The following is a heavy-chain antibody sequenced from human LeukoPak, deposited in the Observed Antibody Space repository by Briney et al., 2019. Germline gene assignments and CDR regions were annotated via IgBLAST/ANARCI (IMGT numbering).Heavy chain of an antibody. CDR1: GGSISSSSYY. J-gene: IGHJ4*02. Sequence: PSETLSLTCTVSGGSISSSSYYRGWIRQPPGKGLEWIGSIYYSGSTYYNPSLKSRVTISVDTSKNQFSLKLSSVTAADTAVYYCARSVAGNYYFDYWGQGTLVTVSS. CDR2: IYYSGST. D-gene: IGHD6-19*01. CDR3: ARSVAGNYYFDY. V-gene: IGHV4-39*01.